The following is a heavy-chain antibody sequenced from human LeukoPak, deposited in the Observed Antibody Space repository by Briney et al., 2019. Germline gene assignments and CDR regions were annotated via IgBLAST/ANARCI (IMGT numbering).Heavy chain of an antibody. D-gene: IGHD6-13*01. J-gene: IGHJ4*02. CDR1: GYTFTSSG. CDR3: ARTFSSSWPFDY. CDR2: ISAYKGKT. V-gene: IGHV1-18*01. Sequence: ASVKVSCKASGYTFTSSGISWVRRAPGQGLEWMGWISAYKGKTNYAQKLEGRVTMTTDTSTSTAYMELRSLRSDDTAVYYCARTFSSSWPFDYWGQGTLVTVSS.